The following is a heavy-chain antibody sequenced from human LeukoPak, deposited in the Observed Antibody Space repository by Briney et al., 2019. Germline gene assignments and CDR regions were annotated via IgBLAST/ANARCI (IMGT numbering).Heavy chain of an antibody. CDR3: AGDTHSSSWYDH. CDR2: LASDETNK. CDR1: GLTISDSW. V-gene: IGHV3-74*01. Sequence: GGSLRLSCAASGLTISDSWIHWVRQAPGKGLMWVSRLASDETNKIYADSVKGRFTISRDNAKNTLYLQMNDLRVEDTAVYYCAGDTHSSSWYDHWGQGTLVTVSS. J-gene: IGHJ5*02. D-gene: IGHD6-19*01.